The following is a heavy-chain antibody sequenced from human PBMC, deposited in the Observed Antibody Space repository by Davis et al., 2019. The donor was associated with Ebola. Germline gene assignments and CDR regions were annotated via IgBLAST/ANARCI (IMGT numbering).Heavy chain of an antibody. CDR3: ATDYLAH. CDR2: INHSGTT. J-gene: IGHJ4*02. V-gene: IGHV4-34*01. CDR1: GGSFTGYY. D-gene: IGHD4-11*01. Sequence: SETLSLTCAVYGGSFTGYYWSWIRQSPGKGLEWIGEINHSGTTKYNPSLKSRVTISVDASKNQFSLKLNSVTAADTAVYYCATDYLAHWGQGTPVTVSS.